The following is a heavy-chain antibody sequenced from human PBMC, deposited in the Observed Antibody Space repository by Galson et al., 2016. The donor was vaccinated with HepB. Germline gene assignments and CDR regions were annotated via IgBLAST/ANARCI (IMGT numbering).Heavy chain of an antibody. V-gene: IGHV3-30*04. J-gene: IGHJ5*01. CDR2: ISYDESNK. Sequence: SLRLSCAVSGFRFSGYAMHWVRQAPGKGLEWVAVISYDESNKKYADSVKDRFSISRDNSNNTLYLQMNSLRAEDTAVYFCARDRSLSSGWFVFWGQGTLVTVSS. CDR3: ARDRSLSSGWFVF. D-gene: IGHD6-19*01. CDR1: GFRFSGYA.